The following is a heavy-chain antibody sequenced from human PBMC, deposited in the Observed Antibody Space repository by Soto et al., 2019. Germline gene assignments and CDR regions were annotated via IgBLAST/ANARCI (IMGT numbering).Heavy chain of an antibody. V-gene: IGHV3-53*01. D-gene: IGHD4-17*01. CDR3: ARDADYGDYDYFDY. J-gene: IGHJ4*02. CDR2: IYSGGST. Sequence: GGSLRLSCAASGFTVSSNYMSWVRQAPGKGLEWVSVIYSGGSTYYADSVKGRFTISRHNSKNTLYLQMNNLRGEDTAVYYCARDADYGDYDYFDYWGQGTLVTVSS. CDR1: GFTVSSNY.